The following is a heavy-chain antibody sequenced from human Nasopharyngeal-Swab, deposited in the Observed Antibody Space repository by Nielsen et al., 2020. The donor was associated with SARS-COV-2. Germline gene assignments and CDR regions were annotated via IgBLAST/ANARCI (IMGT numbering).Heavy chain of an antibody. CDR2: ISSSSSYI. D-gene: IGHD4-17*01. V-gene: IGHV3-21*01. Sequence: GESLKISCAASGFTFSSYSMNWVRQAPGKGLEWVSSISSSSSYIYYADSVKGRFTISRDNSKNTLYLQMNSLRAEDTAVYYCAKSPYGAHWGQGTLVTVSS. J-gene: IGHJ4*02. CDR3: AKSPYGAH. CDR1: GFTFSSYS.